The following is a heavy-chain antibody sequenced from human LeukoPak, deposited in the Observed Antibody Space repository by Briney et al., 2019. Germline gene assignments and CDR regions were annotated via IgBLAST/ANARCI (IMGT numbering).Heavy chain of an antibody. J-gene: IGHJ6*03. Sequence: TLSLTCAVYGGSFSGYYWNWIPQPPGKGLEWIGEINHSGSTNYNPSLKSRVSISIDTSKKQFSLMLTSVPAADTAVYYCAAGCTSSSCYCFYYADVWGRGTGLSVSS. CDR2: INHSGST. CDR3: AAGCTSSSCYCFYYADV. D-gene: IGHD2-2*01. CDR1: GGSFSGYY. V-gene: IGHV4-34*01.